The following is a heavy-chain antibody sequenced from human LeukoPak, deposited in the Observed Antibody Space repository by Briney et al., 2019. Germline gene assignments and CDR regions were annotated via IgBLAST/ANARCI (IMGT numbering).Heavy chain of an antibody. J-gene: IGHJ6*02. D-gene: IGHD3-10*01. Sequence: GGSLRLSCAASGFTFDDYGMSWVRQAPGKGLEWVSGINWNGGSTGYADSVKGRFTISRDNAKNSLYLQMNSLRAEDTALYHCARARMRSGSYYRLYYYYGMDVWGQGTTGTVSS. CDR1: GFTFDDYG. CDR2: INWNGGST. V-gene: IGHV3-20*01. CDR3: ARARMRSGSYYRLYYYYGMDV.